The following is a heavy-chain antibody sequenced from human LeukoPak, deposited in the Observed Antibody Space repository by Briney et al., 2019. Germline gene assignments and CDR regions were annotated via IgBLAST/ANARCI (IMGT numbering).Heavy chain of an antibody. CDR3: ARGLTAAAGGTNWFDP. CDR2: INPNSGGT. V-gene: IGHV1-2*04. D-gene: IGHD6-13*01. CDR1: GYTFTGHY. Sequence: ASVKVSCKASGYTFTGHYMHWVRQAPGQGLEWVGWINPNSGGTDYAQKFQGWVTMNRDTAISTAYMELSRLRSDDTAVYYCARGLTAAAGGTNWFDPWGQGTLVTVSS. J-gene: IGHJ5*02.